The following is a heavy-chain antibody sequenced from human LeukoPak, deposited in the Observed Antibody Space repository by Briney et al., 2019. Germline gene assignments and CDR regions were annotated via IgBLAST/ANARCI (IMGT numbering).Heavy chain of an antibody. D-gene: IGHD1-26*01. CDR3: ARDPYSGTYGDTYYYYMDV. V-gene: IGHV3-53*01. CDR1: GFTVSSNS. J-gene: IGHJ6*03. CDR2: IYSDNT. Sequence: GGSLRLSCTVSGFTVSSNSMSWVRQAPGKGLEWVSFIYSDNTHYSDSVKGRFTISRDNSKNTLYLQMNSLRAEDTAVYYCARDPYSGTYGDTYYYYMDVWGKGTTVTISS.